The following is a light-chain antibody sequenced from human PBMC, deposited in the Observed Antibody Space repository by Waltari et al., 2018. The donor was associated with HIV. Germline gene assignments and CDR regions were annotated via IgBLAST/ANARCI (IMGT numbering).Light chain of an antibody. CDR1: GRAIYQA. Sequence: QSALAQPASVSGSPGPTITISCTGVGRAIYQAVSWYQHRPGEAPKVIIYEVTNRPAGASHRFSGSKSGNTASLTISGLQSEDEADYSCTSYISSATPEFGGGTRLTVL. CDR3: TSYISSATPE. J-gene: IGLJ3*02. CDR2: EVT. V-gene: IGLV2-14*01.